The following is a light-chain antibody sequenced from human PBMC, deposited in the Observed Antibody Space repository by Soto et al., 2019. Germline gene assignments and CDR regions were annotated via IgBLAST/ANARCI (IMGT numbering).Light chain of an antibody. Sequence: ELVLTQSPDTLSLSPGDRATLSCRASQSVRHNFLPWLQQKPGQAPSLLIFGATTRATGVPDRFSGSGSGTDFTLAISRLEPEDFAVYYCQQYGGARTFGEGTKVE. J-gene: IGKJ1*01. CDR1: QSVRHNF. CDR2: GAT. CDR3: QQYGGART. V-gene: IGKV3-20*01.